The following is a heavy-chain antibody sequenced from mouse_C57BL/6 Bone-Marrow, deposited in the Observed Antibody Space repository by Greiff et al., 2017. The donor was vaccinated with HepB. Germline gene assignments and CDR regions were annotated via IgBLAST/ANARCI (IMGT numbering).Heavy chain of an antibody. CDR2: INPNNGGT. D-gene: IGHD2-4*01. Sequence: QLQQSGPELVKPGASVKISCKASGDTFTDYYMNWVKQSHGKSLEWIGDINPNNGGTSYNQKFKGKATLTVDKSSSTAYMELRSLTSEDSAVYYCAIDYDGAMDYWGQGTSVTVSS. CDR3: AIDYDGAMDY. V-gene: IGHV1-26*01. CDR1: GDTFTDYY. J-gene: IGHJ4*01.